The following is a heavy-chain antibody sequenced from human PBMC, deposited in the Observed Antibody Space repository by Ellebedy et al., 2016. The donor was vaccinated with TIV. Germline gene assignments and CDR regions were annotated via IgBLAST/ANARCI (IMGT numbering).Heavy chain of an antibody. D-gene: IGHD5-18*01. V-gene: IGHV4-34*01. Sequence: SETLSLTCAVYGGSFRGYYWSWIRQPPGKGLEWIGEINHSGSTNYNPSPKSRVTISVDTSNNQFSLKLSSVTAADTAVYYCASEAGYSYGLGFEPWGQGTLVTVSS. J-gene: IGHJ5*02. CDR1: GGSFRGYY. CDR3: ASEAGYSYGLGFEP. CDR2: INHSGST.